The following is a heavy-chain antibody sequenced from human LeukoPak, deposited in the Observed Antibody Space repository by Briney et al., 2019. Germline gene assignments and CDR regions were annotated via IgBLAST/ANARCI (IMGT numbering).Heavy chain of an antibody. J-gene: IGHJ6*02. CDR2: ISYDGSNK. D-gene: IGHD3-22*01. V-gene: IGHV3-30-3*01. Sequence: GGSLRLSCAASGFTFSSYAMHWVRQAPGKGLEWVAVISYDGSNKYYADSVKGRFTISRDNSKNMLYLQMNSLRAEDTAVYYCARDPYYDSSGYYLDYYYYGMDVWGQGTTVTVSS. CDR1: GFTFSSYA. CDR3: ARDPYYDSSGYYLDYYYYGMDV.